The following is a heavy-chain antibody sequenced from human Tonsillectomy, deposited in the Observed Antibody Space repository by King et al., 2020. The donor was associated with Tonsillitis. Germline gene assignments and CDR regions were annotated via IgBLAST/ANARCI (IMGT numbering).Heavy chain of an antibody. J-gene: IGHJ4*02. V-gene: IGHV3-11*06. CDR1: GFTFSDHY. Sequence: VQLVESGGGLVKPGGSLRLSCEASGFTFSDHYMSWIRQAPGKGLEWVSYISGTNTYRNYADSVEGRFTISRDNAKNSLYLQMNLLRAEDTAVYFCARGVDMIASWGQGTLVTVSS. CDR2: ISGTNTYR. D-gene: IGHD3-3*01. CDR3: ARGVDMIAS.